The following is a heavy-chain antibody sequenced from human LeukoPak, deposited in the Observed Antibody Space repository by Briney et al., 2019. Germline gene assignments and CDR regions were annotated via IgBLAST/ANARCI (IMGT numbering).Heavy chain of an antibody. CDR3: ATRWVVKGDFDY. Sequence: ASVKVSCKASGGTFSSYAISWVRQAPGQGLEWMGRINPSDDSTFYAQKFQGRFVMTSDTSTSTVYMELTSLRSEDTAVYYCATRWVVKGDFDYWGQGTLVTVSS. V-gene: IGHV1-46*01. CDR1: GGTFSSYA. J-gene: IGHJ4*02. D-gene: IGHD4-23*01. CDR2: INPSDDST.